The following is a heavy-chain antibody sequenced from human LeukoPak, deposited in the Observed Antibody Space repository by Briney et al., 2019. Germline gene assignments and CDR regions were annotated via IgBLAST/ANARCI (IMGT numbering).Heavy chain of an antibody. V-gene: IGHV3-20*04. D-gene: IGHD1-1*01. J-gene: IGHJ4*02. Sequence: GGSLRLSCTASGFTFDDYDMSWVRQAPGNGLGWVSGINWNGGSTGYADSVKGRFTISIDNAKNSLYLQMNSLRAEDTALYYCARVGSTGMTLWGYFDYWGQGTLVTVSS. CDR3: ARVGSTGMTLWGYFDY. CDR2: INWNGGST. CDR1: GFTFDDYD.